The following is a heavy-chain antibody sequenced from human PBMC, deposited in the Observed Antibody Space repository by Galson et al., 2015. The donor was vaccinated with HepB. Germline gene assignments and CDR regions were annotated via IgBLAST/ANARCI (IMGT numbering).Heavy chain of an antibody. Sequence: SLRLSCAASGFTFTSYAMSWVRQAPGKGLEWVSAISASGGSTYYADSVKGRFTVSRDNSKNTLYLQMNSLRAEDTAVYYCAKDWGSGDYSLYHFDDWGQGILVTVSS. CDR3: AKDWGSGDYSLYHFDD. J-gene: IGHJ4*02. CDR1: GFTFTSYA. V-gene: IGHV3-23*01. CDR2: ISASGGST. D-gene: IGHD4-17*01.